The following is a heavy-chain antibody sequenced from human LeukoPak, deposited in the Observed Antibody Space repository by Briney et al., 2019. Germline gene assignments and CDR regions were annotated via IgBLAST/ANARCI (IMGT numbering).Heavy chain of an antibody. V-gene: IGHV3-23*01. J-gene: IGHJ4*02. D-gene: IGHD3-9*01. CDR1: GLTFSGYV. Sequence: GGSLRLSCAASGLTFSGYVMSWVRQAPGKGLEWVSGIGASGGSTYYADSVKGRFTISRDNSKNTLYLQMNSLRTEDTAVYYCAKAEGYDILTGLDYWGQGTLVTVSS. CDR2: IGASGGST. CDR3: AKAEGYDILTGLDY.